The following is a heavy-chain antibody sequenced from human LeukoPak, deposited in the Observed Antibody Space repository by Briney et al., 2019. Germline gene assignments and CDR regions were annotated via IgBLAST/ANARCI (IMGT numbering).Heavy chain of an antibody. J-gene: IGHJ4*02. CDR1: GFTFSSYS. D-gene: IGHD6-13*01. CDR2: ISSSSSYI. CDR3: AGGLGIAAPR. Sequence: PGGSLRLSCAASGFTFSSYSMNRVRQAPGKGLEWVSSISSSSSYIYYADSVKGRFTISRDNAKNSLYLHMNSLRAEDTAVYYCAGGLGIAAPRWGQGTLVTVSS. V-gene: IGHV3-21*01.